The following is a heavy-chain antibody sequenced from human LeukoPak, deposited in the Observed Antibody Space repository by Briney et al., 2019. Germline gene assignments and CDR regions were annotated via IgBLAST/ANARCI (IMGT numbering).Heavy chain of an antibody. V-gene: IGHV3-74*01. CDR1: GFTFSSYW. CDR3: ARNGLLDYYYYMDV. D-gene: IGHD3-3*01. CDR2: INSGGSST. J-gene: IGHJ6*03. Sequence: GGSLRLSCAASGFTFSSYWMHWVRHAPGKGLVWVSRINSGGSSTNYADSVKGRFTISRDNAKNSLYLQMNSLRAEDAAVYYCARNGLLDYYYYMDVWGKGTTVTVSS.